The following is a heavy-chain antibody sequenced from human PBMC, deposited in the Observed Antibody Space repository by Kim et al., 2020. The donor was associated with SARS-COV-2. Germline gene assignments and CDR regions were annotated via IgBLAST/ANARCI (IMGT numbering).Heavy chain of an antibody. CDR2: INHSGST. CDR1: GGSFSGYY. V-gene: IGHV4-34*01. D-gene: IGHD3-22*01. Sequence: PSETLSLTCAVYGGSFSGYYWSWIRQPPGKGLEWIGEINHSGSTNYNPSLKSRVTISVDTSKNQFSLKLSSVTAADTAVYYCARAGSTSKYYYDSSGYRFPFWYWGQGTLVTVSS. J-gene: IGHJ4*02. CDR3: ARAGSTSKYYYDSSGYRFPFWY.